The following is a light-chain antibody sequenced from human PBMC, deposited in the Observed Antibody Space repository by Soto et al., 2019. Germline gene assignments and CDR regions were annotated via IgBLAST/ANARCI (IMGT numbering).Light chain of an antibody. J-gene: IGKJ3*01. CDR2: GAS. CDR3: QQYNSWPLT. V-gene: IGKV3-15*01. CDR1: QSVSSN. Sequence: EIVMTQSPATLSLSPGERATLSCRASQSVSSNLASYQQKPCQPPPLLIYGASTRATGIPARISGSGSGTDFTLTISSLQSEDFAVYYCQQYNSWPLTFGPGTKVDI.